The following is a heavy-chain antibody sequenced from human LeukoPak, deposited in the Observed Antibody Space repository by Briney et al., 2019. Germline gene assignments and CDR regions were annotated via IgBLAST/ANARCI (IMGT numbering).Heavy chain of an antibody. V-gene: IGHV3-30*18. J-gene: IGHJ4*02. CDR1: GFTFSSHR. CDR3: AKDRSRDYDILTGLGY. CDR2: ISYDGSNK. D-gene: IGHD3-9*01. Sequence: GGSLTLSCAASGFTFSSHRMHWVRQAPGKGLEWVAVISYDGSNKYYADSVKGRFTISRDNSKNTLYLQMNSLRAEDTAVYYCAKDRSRDYDILTGLGYWGQGTLVTVSS.